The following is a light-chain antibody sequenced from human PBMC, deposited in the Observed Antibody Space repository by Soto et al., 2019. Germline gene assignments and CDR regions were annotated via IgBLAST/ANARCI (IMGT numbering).Light chain of an antibody. CDR3: QQSYSTGYT. J-gene: IGKJ2*01. CDR2: AAS. CDR1: QSISSY. Sequence: DIQMTQSPSSLSASLGDRVTITCRASQSISSYLNWYQQKPGKAPKLLIYAASSLQSGVPSRFSGSGSGTDFTLTISSLQPEDFATYYCQQSYSTGYTFGQGTKLEIK. V-gene: IGKV1-39*01.